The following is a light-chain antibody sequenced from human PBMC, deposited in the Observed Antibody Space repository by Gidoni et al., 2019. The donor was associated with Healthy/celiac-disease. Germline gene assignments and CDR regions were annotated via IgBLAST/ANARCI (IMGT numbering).Light chain of an antibody. CDR2: GAS. CDR1: QSVSSSY. CDR3: QQYGSSLRT. J-gene: IGKJ1*01. Sequence: IVFTQSPGTLSLSPGERAPLSCRASQSVSSSYLAWYQQKPGQAPRLLIYGASSRATGIPDRFSGSGSGTDFTLTISRLEPEDFAVYYCQQYGSSLRTFXQXTKVEIK. V-gene: IGKV3-20*01.